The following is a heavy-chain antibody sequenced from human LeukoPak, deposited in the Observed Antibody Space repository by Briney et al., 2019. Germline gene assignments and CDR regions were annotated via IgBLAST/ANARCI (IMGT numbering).Heavy chain of an antibody. Sequence: GGSLRLSCTASGFTFSSYWMHRVRQAPGKGLVWVSRINRDGSNTRYADSVKGRFTISRDNGKNTLDLQMNSLRAEDTAVYYCARDYWNGLDYWGQGTLVTVSS. D-gene: IGHD1-1*01. CDR1: GFTFSSYW. V-gene: IGHV3-74*01. J-gene: IGHJ4*02. CDR2: INRDGSNT. CDR3: ARDYWNGLDY.